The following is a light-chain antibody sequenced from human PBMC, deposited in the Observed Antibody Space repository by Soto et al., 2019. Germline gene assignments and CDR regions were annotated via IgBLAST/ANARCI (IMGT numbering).Light chain of an antibody. J-gene: IGKJ1*01. Sequence: DIQMTQSPSTLSASVGDRVTITCRASQTFSTSLAWYQQKPGQAPKLLIYKASSLESGVPLRFSGSVSGTEFTLTISSLQPDDFATYYCQQYSSYPWTFGQGTKVEIK. CDR3: QQYSSYPWT. CDR2: KAS. V-gene: IGKV1-5*03. CDR1: QTFSTS.